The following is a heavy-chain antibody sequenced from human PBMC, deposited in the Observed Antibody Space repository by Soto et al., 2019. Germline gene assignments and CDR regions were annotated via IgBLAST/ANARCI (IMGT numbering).Heavy chain of an antibody. CDR2: IYHSGST. CDR1: GGSISSSNW. J-gene: IGHJ6*02. Sequence: SETLSLSCAVSGGSISSSNWWSWVRQPPGKGLEWIGEIYHSGSTNYNPSLKSRVTISVDKSKNQFSLKLSSVTAADTAVYYCARYNIVVVPAATHYYHYGMDVWGQGTTVTVSS. V-gene: IGHV4-4*02. CDR3: ARYNIVVVPAATHYYHYGMDV. D-gene: IGHD2-2*01.